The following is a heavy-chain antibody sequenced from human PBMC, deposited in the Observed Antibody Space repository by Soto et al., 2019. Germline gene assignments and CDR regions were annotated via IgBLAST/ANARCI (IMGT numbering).Heavy chain of an antibody. D-gene: IGHD3-10*01. CDR1: GGSFRGYS. J-gene: IGHJ6*02. CDR3: ARGRDYYGSGSHLRSDYNYLGMDV. V-gene: IGHV4-34*01. CDR2: ISHSGGT. Sequence: SETLSLTCAVSGGSFRGYSWTWIRQPPGKGLEWIGEISHSGGTKYNPSLKGRVTISLDTSKNQFSLNLNSVTAADTALYFCARGRDYYGSGSHLRSDYNYLGMDVWGQGTTVS.